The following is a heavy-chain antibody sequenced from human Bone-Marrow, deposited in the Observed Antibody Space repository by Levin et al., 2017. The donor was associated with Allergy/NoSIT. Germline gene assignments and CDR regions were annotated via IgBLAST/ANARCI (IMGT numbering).Heavy chain of an antibody. V-gene: IGHV3-15*01. CDR1: GFTFSNAW. CDR3: TTAPYRYCSSTSCLN. J-gene: IGHJ4*02. CDR2: IKSKTDGGTT. Sequence: MAGGSLRLSCAASGFTFSNAWMSWVRQAPGKGLEWVGRIKSKTDGGTTDYAAPVKGRFTISRDDSKNTLYLQMNSLKTEDTAVYYCTTAPYRYCSSTSCLNWGQGTLVTVSS. D-gene: IGHD2-2*01.